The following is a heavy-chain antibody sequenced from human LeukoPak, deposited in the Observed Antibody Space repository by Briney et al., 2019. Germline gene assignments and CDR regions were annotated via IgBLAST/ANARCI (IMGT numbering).Heavy chain of an antibody. CDR1: GGSISSSSYY. J-gene: IGHJ4*02. D-gene: IGHD3-10*01. Sequence: PSETLSLTCTVSGGSISSSSYYWGWIRQPPGKGLEWIGSIYYSGSTYYNPSLKSRVTISVDTSKNQFSLKLSSVTAADTAVYYCASPGTDGSGRVIYYWGQGTLVTVSS. CDR3: ASPGTDGSGRVIYY. CDR2: IYYSGST. V-gene: IGHV4-39*01.